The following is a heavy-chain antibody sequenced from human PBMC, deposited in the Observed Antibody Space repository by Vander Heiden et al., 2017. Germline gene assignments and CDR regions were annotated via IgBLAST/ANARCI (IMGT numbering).Heavy chain of an antibody. D-gene: IGHD6-6*01. CDR2: ISWNSGSI. V-gene: IGHV3-9*01. Sequence: EVQLVESGGGLVQPGRSLRLSCAASGSTFDDYAMHWVRQAPGKGLEWVSGISWNSGSIGYADSVKGRFTISRDNAKNSLYLQMNSLRAEDTALYYCAKETVYSSSSPYYYGMDVWGQGTTVTVSS. CDR3: AKETVYSSSSPYYYGMDV. CDR1: GSTFDDYA. J-gene: IGHJ6*02.